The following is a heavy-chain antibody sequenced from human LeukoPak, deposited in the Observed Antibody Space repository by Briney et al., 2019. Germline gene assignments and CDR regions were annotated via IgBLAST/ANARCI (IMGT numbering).Heavy chain of an antibody. CDR2: ISYDGSNK. Sequence: PGGSLRLSCAASGFTFSSYAMSWVRQAPGKGLEWVAVISYDGSNKYYADSVKGRFTISRDNSKNTLYLQMNSLRAEDTAVYYCARENYDILTLDYWGQGTLVTVSS. D-gene: IGHD3-9*01. V-gene: IGHV3-30*04. J-gene: IGHJ4*02. CDR3: ARENYDILTLDY. CDR1: GFTFSSYA.